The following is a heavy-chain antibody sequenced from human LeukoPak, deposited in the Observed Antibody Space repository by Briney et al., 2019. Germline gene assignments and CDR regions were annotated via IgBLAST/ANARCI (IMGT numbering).Heavy chain of an antibody. CDR3: AKDLVELLGYYYYGMDV. CDR1: GFTFSSYA. J-gene: IGHJ6*02. Sequence: PGGSLRLSCAASGFTFSSYAMSWVRQAPGKGLEWVTAFSGSGGSTYYADSVKGRFTISRDNSKNTLYLQMNSLRAEDTAVYYCAKDLVELLGYYYYGMDVWGQGTTVTVS. V-gene: IGHV3-23*01. D-gene: IGHD1-7*01. CDR2: FSGSGGST.